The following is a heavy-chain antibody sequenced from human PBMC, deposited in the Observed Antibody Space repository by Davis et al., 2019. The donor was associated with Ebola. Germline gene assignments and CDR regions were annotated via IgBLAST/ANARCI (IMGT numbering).Heavy chain of an antibody. CDR2: IIPILGIA. J-gene: IGHJ4*02. Sequence: SVKVSCKASGGTFSSYAISWVRQAPGQGLEWMGRIIPILGIANYAQKFQGRVTITADKSTSTAYMELSSLRSEDTAVYYCARGGWWSGYYNDYWGQGTLVTVSS. D-gene: IGHD3-3*01. CDR1: GGTFSSYA. CDR3: ARGGWWSGYYNDY. V-gene: IGHV1-69*04.